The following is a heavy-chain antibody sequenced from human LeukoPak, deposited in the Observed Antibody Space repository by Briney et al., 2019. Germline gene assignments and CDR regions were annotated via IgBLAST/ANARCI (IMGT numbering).Heavy chain of an antibody. CDR2: ISAYNGNT. Sequence: ASVKVSCKASGYTFTSYGISWVRQAPGQGLEWMGWISAYNGNTNYAQKLQGRVTMTTDTSTSTAYMELRSLRPDDTAVYYCARLVSGYEEHYGMDVWGQGTTVTVSS. J-gene: IGHJ6*02. V-gene: IGHV1-18*01. CDR3: ARLVSGYEEHYGMDV. CDR1: GYTFTSYG. D-gene: IGHD5-12*01.